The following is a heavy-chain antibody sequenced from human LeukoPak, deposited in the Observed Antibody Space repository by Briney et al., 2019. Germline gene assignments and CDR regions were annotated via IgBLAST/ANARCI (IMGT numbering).Heavy chain of an antibody. V-gene: IGHV3-53*01. Sequence: GGSLRLSCAASGFTASSNYMSWVRQAPGKGLEWVSVIYSGGFTYYADSVKGRFSISRDNSKNTLYLQVNGLRTEDTAVYYCAKDERLLSFLKWGQGTLVTVSS. J-gene: IGHJ4*02. CDR2: IYSGGFT. CDR1: GFTASSNY. D-gene: IGHD3-3*01. CDR3: AKDERLLSFLK.